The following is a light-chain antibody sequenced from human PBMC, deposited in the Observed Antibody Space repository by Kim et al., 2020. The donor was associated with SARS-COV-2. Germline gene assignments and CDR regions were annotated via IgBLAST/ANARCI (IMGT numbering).Light chain of an antibody. V-gene: IGLV3-19*01. J-gene: IGLJ2*01. CDR1: SIRSYY. Sequence: AVGRTVGITCQGDSIRSYYASWYQQQPGQAPVLVIYGRNNRPSGIPDRFSGSSSGFTTSLTITGAQAEDEADYYCNTRDNSGNHVVFGGGTQLTVL. CDR3: NTRDNSGNHVV. CDR2: GRN.